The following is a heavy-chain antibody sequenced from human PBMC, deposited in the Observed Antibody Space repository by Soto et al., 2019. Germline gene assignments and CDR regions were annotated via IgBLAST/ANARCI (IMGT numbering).Heavy chain of an antibody. CDR1: GYTFTAYY. Sequence: AAVQVSCKASGYTFTAYYMHWVRQAPGQGLEWMGWINPNSGGTNYAQKFQGWVTMTGDTSTSTAYMELRRLTSDATAVEDCAREGGLTHPLDYWGQGSLVT. V-gene: IGHV1-2*04. CDR3: AREGGLTHPLDY. CDR2: INPNSGGT. D-gene: IGHD3-16*01. J-gene: IGHJ4*02.